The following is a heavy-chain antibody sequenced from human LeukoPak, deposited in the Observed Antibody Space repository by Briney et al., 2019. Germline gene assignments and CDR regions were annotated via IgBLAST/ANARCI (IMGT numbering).Heavy chain of an antibody. Sequence: SETLSLTCTVSGGSISSYYWSWIRQPPGKGLEWIGYIYYSGSTNYNPSLKSRVTISVDTSQNQFSLKLSSVTAADTAVYYCARGRVVVPAAPPSYYYYYMDVWGKGTTVNVSS. D-gene: IGHD2-2*01. CDR1: GGSISSYY. CDR3: ARGRVVVPAAPPSYYYYYMDV. CDR2: IYYSGST. J-gene: IGHJ6*03. V-gene: IGHV4-59*01.